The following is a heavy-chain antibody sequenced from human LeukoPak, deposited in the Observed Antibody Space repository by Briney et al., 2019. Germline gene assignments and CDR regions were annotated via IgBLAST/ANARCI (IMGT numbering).Heavy chain of an antibody. J-gene: IGHJ4*02. V-gene: IGHV3-23*01. CDR2: ISGSGGST. D-gene: IGHD3-22*01. CDR3: AKRGVVIRVILVGFHKEANYFDS. Sequence: GGSLRLSCAASGFTFSNAWMSWVRQAPGKGLEWVAGISGSGGSTNYADSVKGRFTISRDSPKNTLYLQMNSLRAEDTAVYFCAKRGVVIRVILVGFHKEANYFDSWGQGALVTVSS. CDR1: GFTFSNAW.